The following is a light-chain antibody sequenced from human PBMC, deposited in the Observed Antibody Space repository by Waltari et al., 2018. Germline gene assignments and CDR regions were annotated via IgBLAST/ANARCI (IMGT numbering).Light chain of an antibody. CDR3: QQVITYPLT. V-gene: IGKV1-9*01. CDR1: QGIRSY. CDR2: GAS. Sequence: DIQLTQSPSFLSESVGDRVTITCRASQGIRSYLAWYQQKPGKAPKLLIYGASYLQNGVPSRFSGSGFGTEFTLTIRSLQPEDVATYYCQQVITYPLTSGGGTKVEIK. J-gene: IGKJ4*01.